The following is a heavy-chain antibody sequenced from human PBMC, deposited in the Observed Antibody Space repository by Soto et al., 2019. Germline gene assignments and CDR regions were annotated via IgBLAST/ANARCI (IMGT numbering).Heavy chain of an antibody. CDR1: GFTFSSYA. D-gene: IGHD5-18*01. V-gene: IGHV3-23*01. CDR2: ISGSGGST. J-gene: IGHJ4*02. CDR3: AKDRGRGYSYGYEPSFDY. Sequence: EVQLLESGGGLVQPGGSLRLSCAASGFTFSSYAMSWVRQAPGKGLEWVSAISGSGGSTYYADSVKGRFTISRDNSKNTLYLQMNSLRAEDTAVYYCAKDRGRGYSYGYEPSFDYWGQGTLVTVSS.